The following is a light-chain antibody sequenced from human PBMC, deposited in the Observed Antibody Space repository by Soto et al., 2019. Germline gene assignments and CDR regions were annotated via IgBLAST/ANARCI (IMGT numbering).Light chain of an antibody. Sequence: EIVLTQSPCTLSWSAGERPTLSCRASQSVSSSLAWYQQKPGQAPRLLIHGASSRATGIPDRFSGSGSGTDFTLTISRLEPEDFAVYYCQQYGSSPPLTFGGGTKVDI. CDR3: QQYGSSPPLT. J-gene: IGKJ4*01. V-gene: IGKV3-20*01. CDR1: QSVSSS. CDR2: GAS.